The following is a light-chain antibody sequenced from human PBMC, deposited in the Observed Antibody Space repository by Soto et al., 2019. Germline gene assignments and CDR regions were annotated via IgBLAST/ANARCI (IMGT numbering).Light chain of an antibody. CDR3: QSSDSRLSGSDV. V-gene: IGLV1-40*01. CDR1: SSNIGAGHH. CDR2: GDS. Sequence: QSVLTQPPSVSGATGQRVTISCTGSSSNIGAGHHVHWYQQLPGAAPKLLIFGDSNRPSGVPDRFSGSKSGTSASLAITGLQADDEADYYCQSSDSRLSGSDVFGTGTKVTVL. J-gene: IGLJ1*01.